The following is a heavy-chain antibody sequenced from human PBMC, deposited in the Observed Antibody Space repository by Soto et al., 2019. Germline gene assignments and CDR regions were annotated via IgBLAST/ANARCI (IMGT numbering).Heavy chain of an antibody. V-gene: IGHV1-69*02. D-gene: IGHD6-6*01. CDR3: AKYSSWPYFDY. Sequence: SVKVSCKASGGTFSSYSISWVRQAPGQGLEWMGRIISISGITNYAQKFQGRVTITADKSTSTAYMELSSLRSEDTAVYYCAKYSSWPYFDYWGQGTLVTVS. CDR2: IISISGIT. CDR1: GGTFSSYS. J-gene: IGHJ4*02.